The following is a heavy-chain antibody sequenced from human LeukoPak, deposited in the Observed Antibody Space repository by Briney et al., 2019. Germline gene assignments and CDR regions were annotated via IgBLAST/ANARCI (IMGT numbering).Heavy chain of an antibody. CDR1: GGTFNSYA. CDR3: ARDYDFWSGYLDY. CDR2: IIPIFGTE. V-gene: IGHV1-69*13. D-gene: IGHD3-3*01. J-gene: IGHJ4*02. Sequence: GASVKVSCKASGGTFNSYAISGGGQAPGQGDEGMGGIIPIFGTEKYAQKFQGRGTNTADEVTSKAYMELSSLRSEDTAVYYCARDYDFWSGYLDYWGQGTLVTVSS.